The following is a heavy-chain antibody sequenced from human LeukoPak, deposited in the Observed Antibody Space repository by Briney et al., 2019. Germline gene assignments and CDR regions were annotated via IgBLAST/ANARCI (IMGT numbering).Heavy chain of an antibody. V-gene: IGHV4-39*07. CDR3: ATTTIRLGY. J-gene: IGHJ4*02. CDR2: IYHSGST. D-gene: IGHD1-26*01. Sequence: SETLSLTCTVSGGSISSSTYYWAWIRQPPGKGLEWIGSIYHSGSTYYNPSLKSRLTISADTSKNQFSLKLSSVTAADTAVYYCATTTIRLGYWGQGTLVAVSS. CDR1: GGSISSSTYY.